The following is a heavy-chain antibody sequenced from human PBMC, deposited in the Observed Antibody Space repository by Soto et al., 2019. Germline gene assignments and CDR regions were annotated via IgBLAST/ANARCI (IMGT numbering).Heavy chain of an antibody. D-gene: IGHD3-10*01. CDR1: GGSISSYY. V-gene: IGHV4-59*08. CDR2: IYYSGST. CDR3: ARHRVLSSNAFGI. J-gene: IGHJ3*02. Sequence: SETLSLTCTVSGGSISSYYWSWIRQPPGKGLEWIGYIYYSGSTNYNPSLKSRVTISVDTSKNQFSLKLSSVTAADTAVYYCARHRVLSSNAFGIWGQGTMVTVSS.